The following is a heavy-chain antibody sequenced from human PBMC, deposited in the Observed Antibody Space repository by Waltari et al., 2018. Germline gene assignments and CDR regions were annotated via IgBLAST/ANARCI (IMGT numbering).Heavy chain of an antibody. Sequence: QVQLQESGPGLVKTSETLALTCAVSGYSIISGYSWGWIRQPPGKGLEWVGNIFHSGSTNYNPSLKSPVTISGDTSKSQFSLKLSSVTAADTAVYYCARSYSGSGSYNAFDIWGQGTMVTVSS. D-gene: IGHD3-10*01. V-gene: IGHV4-38-2*01. CDR2: IFHSGST. CDR1: GYSIISGYS. CDR3: ARSYSGSGSYNAFDI. J-gene: IGHJ3*02.